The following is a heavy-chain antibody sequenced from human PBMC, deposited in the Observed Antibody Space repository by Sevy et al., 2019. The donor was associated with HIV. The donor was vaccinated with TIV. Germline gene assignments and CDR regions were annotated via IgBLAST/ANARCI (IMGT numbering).Heavy chain of an antibody. CDR1: GFSFSNYD. Sequence: GGSLRLSCAASGFSFSNYDMHWVRQAPGKGLDWVAVISHDERYKNYAESVKVRFTISRDNLKNTLFLQMDSLRPEDTAVYFCARLVSCGGDCYYLDSWGQGALVTVSS. V-gene: IGHV3-30*01. D-gene: IGHD2-21*02. J-gene: IGHJ4*02. CDR2: ISHDERYK. CDR3: ARLVSCGGDCYYLDS.